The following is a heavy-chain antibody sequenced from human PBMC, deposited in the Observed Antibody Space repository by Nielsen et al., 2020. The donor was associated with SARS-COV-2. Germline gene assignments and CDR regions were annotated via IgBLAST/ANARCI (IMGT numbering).Heavy chain of an antibody. D-gene: IGHD3-10*01. V-gene: IGHV3-33*01. CDR2: IWYDGSNK. J-gene: IGHJ4*02. CDR3: ARVCGSGPCGDY. Sequence: GESLKISCAASGFTFSSYGMHWVRQAPGKGLEWVAVIWYDGSNKYYADSVKGRFTISRDNSKNTLYLQMNSLRAEDTAVYYCARVCGSGPCGDYWGQGTLVTVSS. CDR1: GFTFSSYG.